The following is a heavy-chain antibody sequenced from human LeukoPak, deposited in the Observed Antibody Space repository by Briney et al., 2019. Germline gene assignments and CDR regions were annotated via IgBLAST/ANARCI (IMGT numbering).Heavy chain of an antibody. CDR2: IKHDGTAT. CDR3: AREIVGAHTEFDF. V-gene: IGHV3-7*01. D-gene: IGHD1-26*01. CDR1: VFPFSTYW. J-gene: IGHJ4*02. Sequence: GGSLRLSCAASVFPFSTYWMSWVRQAPGKGPEWVANIKHDGTATYYGDSVKGRFTISRDNAKNSLYLQMSSLRVEDTAMFYCAREIVGAHTEFDFWGQGTLVSVSS.